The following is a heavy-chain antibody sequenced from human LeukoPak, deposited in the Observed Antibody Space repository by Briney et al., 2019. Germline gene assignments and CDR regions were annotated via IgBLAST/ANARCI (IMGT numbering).Heavy chain of an antibody. J-gene: IGHJ4*02. V-gene: IGHV4-34*01. Sequence: SETLSLTCAVYGGSFSGYCWSWIRQPPGKGLEWIGEINHSGSTNYNPSLKSRVTISVDTSKNQFSLKLSSVTAADTAVYYCARAPVFDYWGQGTLVTVSS. CDR3: ARAPVFDY. CDR2: INHSGST. CDR1: GGSFSGYC.